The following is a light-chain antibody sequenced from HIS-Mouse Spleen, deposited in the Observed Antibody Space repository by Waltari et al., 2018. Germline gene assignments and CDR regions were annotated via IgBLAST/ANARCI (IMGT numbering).Light chain of an antibody. V-gene: IGLV2-11*01. J-gene: IGLJ1*01. CDR1: SSDVGGYNY. CDR2: DVS. CDR3: CSYAGSYTYV. Sequence: QSALTQPRSVSGSPGQSVTISCTGTSSDVGGYNYVSWSQQHPGQAPKLMIYDVSNRPSGVPDRFSGSKSGNTASLTISGLQAEDEADYYCCSYAGSYTYVFGTGTKVTVL.